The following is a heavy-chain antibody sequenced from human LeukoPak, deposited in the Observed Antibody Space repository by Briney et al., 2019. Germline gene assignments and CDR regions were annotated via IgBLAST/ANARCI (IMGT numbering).Heavy chain of an antibody. V-gene: IGHV3-48*03. D-gene: IGHD3-16*01. J-gene: IGHJ4*02. CDR1: GFTFSSYE. Sequence: GGSLRLSCAASGFTFSSYEMNWVRQAPGKGLEWVSYISSSGSTIYYADSVKGRFTISRDNAKNSLYLQMNSLRAEDTAVYYCALHEYYLGVDYWGQGTLVTVPS. CDR3: ALHEYYLGVDY. CDR2: ISSSGSTI.